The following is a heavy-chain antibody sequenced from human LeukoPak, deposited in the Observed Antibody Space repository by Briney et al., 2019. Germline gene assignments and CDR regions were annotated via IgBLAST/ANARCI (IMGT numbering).Heavy chain of an antibody. V-gene: IGHV1-2*02. CDR3: ARDYYDSSGYYGAGGY. Sequence: ASVKASCKASGYTFTGYYMHWVRQAPGQGLEWMGWINPNSGGTNYAQKLQGRVTMTTDTSTSTAYMELRSLRSDDTAVYYCARDYYDSSGYYGAGGYWGQGTLVTVSS. D-gene: IGHD3-22*01. CDR2: INPNSGGT. J-gene: IGHJ4*02. CDR1: GYTFTGYY.